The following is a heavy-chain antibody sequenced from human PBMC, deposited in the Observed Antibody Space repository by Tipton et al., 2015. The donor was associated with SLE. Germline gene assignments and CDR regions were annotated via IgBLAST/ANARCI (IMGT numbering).Heavy chain of an antibody. CDR3: ARAGEGVFDY. V-gene: IGHV4-30-2*01. Sequence: TLSLTCAVSGGSISSGGYSWSWIRQPPGKGLEWIGEINHSGSTNYNPSLKSRVTISVDTSKNQFSLKLSSVTAADTAVYYCARAGEGVFDYWGQGTLVTVSS. CDR2: INHSGST. D-gene: IGHD3-10*01. CDR1: GGSISSGGYS. J-gene: IGHJ4*02.